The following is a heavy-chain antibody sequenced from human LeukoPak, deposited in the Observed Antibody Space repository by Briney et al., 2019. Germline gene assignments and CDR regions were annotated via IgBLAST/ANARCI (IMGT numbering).Heavy chain of an antibody. V-gene: IGHV3-30*04. CDR3: ARSDRWGYYYFDY. J-gene: IGHJ4*02. D-gene: IGHD2-15*01. CDR1: GFTFSIYA. Sequence: AGGSLRLSCAASGFTFSIYAMHWVRQAPGKGLEWVAVISSDGGDKYYADSVKGRFTISRDNSKNTLYLQMNSLRSEDTAVYYCARSDRWGYYYFDYWGQGTLVTVSS. CDR2: ISSDGGDK.